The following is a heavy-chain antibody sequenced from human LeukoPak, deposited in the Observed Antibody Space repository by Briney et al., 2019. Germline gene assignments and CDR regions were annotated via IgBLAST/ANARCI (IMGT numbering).Heavy chain of an antibody. J-gene: IGHJ4*02. CDR3: AKPQYDSSWYYFDY. Sequence: GGSLRLSCAASGFTFDDYAMHWVRQAPGKGLEWVSTISGNGVSTYYANSVKGRFTISRDNSKNTLWLQMNSLRAEDTALYYCAKPQYDSSWYYFDYWGQGTLVTVSS. CDR2: ISGNGVST. CDR1: GFTFDDYA. V-gene: IGHV3-23*01. D-gene: IGHD6-13*01.